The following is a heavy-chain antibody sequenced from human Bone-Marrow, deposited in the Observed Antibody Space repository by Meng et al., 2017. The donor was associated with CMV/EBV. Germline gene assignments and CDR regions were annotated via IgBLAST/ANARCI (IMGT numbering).Heavy chain of an antibody. CDR2: LYYSGGT. Sequence: SETLSLTCTVSGGSVTSGTDYWGWIRQPPGKGLEWIGSLYYSGGTYINASLKSRVTISVDPSKNHFSLRLTSVTAADTALYYCARGTTGVRFPGDAVDIWGQGTMVTVSS. CDR1: GGSVTSGTDY. J-gene: IGHJ3*02. CDR3: ARGTTGVRFPGDAVDI. D-gene: IGHD3-10*01. V-gene: IGHV4-39*07.